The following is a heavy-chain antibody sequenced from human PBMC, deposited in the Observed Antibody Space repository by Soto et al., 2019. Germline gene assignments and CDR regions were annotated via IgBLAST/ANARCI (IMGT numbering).Heavy chain of an antibody. CDR2: IIPMFGTT. CDR3: ARGVVVVPTSQLGWFDP. D-gene: IGHD2-15*01. V-gene: IGHV1-69*13. Sequence: SVKVSCKASGGTFSSYAISWVRQAPGQGLEWMGGIIPMFGTTKYAQKFQGRLTITADESTSTAYMELSSLRSGDTAVYYCARGVVVVPTSQLGWFDPWGQGTLVNVSS. CDR1: GGTFSSYA. J-gene: IGHJ5*02.